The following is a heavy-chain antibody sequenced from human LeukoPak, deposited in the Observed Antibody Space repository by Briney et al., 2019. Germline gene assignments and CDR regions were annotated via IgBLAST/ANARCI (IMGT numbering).Heavy chain of an antibody. J-gene: IGHJ6*04. D-gene: IGHD1/OR15-1a*01. Sequence: SETLSLTSTDSGGSISSYSWSWIRQPAGKGLEWIGRIYTSGSTNYNPSLKSRVTMSVDTSKNQFSLKLSSVTAADTAVYYCARAGNWNNEMDVWGKGTTVTVSS. CDR2: IYTSGST. CDR1: GGSISSYS. V-gene: IGHV4-4*07. CDR3: ARAGNWNNEMDV.